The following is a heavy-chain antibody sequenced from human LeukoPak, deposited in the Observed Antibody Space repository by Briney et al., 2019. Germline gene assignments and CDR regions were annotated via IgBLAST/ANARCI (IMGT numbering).Heavy chain of an antibody. V-gene: IGHV4-39*07. CDR3: ARGRITMIVVVITRFDWFDP. D-gene: IGHD3-22*01. Sequence: SETLSLTCTVSGGSISSSSYYWGWIRQPPGTGLEWIGSIYYSGSTYYNPSLKSRVTISVDTSKNQFSLKLSSVTAADTAVYYCARGRITMIVVVITRFDWFDPWGQGTLVTVSS. CDR2: IYYSGST. CDR1: GGSISSSSYY. J-gene: IGHJ5*02.